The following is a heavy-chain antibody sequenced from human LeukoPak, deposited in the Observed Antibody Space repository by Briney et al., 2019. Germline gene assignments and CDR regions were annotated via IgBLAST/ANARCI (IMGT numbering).Heavy chain of an antibody. V-gene: IGHV4-39*01. J-gene: IGHJ6*04. CDR1: GGSISSSSYY. CDR3: ARVHAGTTIYYGMDV. CDR2: IYYSGST. Sequence: LETLSLTCTVSGGSISSSSYYWGWIRQPPGKGLEWIGSIYYSGSTYYNPSLKSRVTISVDTSKNQFSPKLSSVTAADTAVYYCARVHAGTTIYYGMDVWGKGPTVTVSP. D-gene: IGHD1-7*01.